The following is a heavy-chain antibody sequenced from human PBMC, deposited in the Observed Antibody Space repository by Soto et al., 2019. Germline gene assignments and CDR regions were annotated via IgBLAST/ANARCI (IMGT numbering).Heavy chain of an antibody. CDR1: GFTFSSYG. V-gene: IGHV3-30*18. CDR3: AKDVPPGIAAAGTGY. J-gene: IGHJ4*02. D-gene: IGHD6-13*01. CDR2: ISYDGSNK. Sequence: QVQLVESGGGVVQPGRSLRLSCAASGFTFSSYGMHWVRQAPGKGLEWVAVISYDGSNKYYADSVKGRFTISRDNSKNTLYLQMNSLRAEDTAVYYCAKDVPPGIAAAGTGYWGQGTLVTVSS.